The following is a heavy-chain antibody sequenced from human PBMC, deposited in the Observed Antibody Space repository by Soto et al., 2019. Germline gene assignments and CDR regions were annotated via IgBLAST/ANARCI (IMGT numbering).Heavy chain of an antibody. Sequence: PSETLSLTCTVSGGSISSYYWSWIRQPPGKGLEWIGYIYYSGSTNYNPSLKSRVTISVDTSKNQFSLQLNSVTPEDTAVYYCARDKSLAVAGYYYYYGMDVWGQGTTVTVSS. CDR1: GGSISSYY. J-gene: IGHJ6*02. CDR3: ARDKSLAVAGYYYYYGMDV. D-gene: IGHD6-19*01. CDR2: IYYSGST. V-gene: IGHV4-59*12.